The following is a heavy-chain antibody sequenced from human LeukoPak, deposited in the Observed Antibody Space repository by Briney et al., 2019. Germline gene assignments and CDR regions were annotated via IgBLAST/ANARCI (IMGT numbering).Heavy chain of an antibody. CDR3: ARVGRWGVPYAFAI. CDR1: GFTVSSNY. CDR2: IYSGGST. J-gene: IGHJ3*02. V-gene: IGHV3-53*01. Sequence: GGSLRLSCAASGFTVSSNYMSWVRQAPWKGQEWVSVIYSGGSTYYADSVKGRFTISRDNSKNTLYLQVNSLRAEDTAVYYCARVGRWGVPYAFAIWGQGTMVTVSS. D-gene: IGHD2-8*01.